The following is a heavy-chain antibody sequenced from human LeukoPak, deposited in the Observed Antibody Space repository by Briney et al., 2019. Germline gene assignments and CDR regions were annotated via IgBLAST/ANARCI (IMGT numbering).Heavy chain of an antibody. CDR1: GFTFSSYS. D-gene: IGHD2-8*01. J-gene: IGHJ4*02. V-gene: IGHV3-21*01. Sequence: GGSLRLSCAASGFTFSSYSVNWVRQAPGKGLEWVSSISSSSSYIYYADSVKGRFTISRDNAKNSLYLQMNSPRAEDTAVYYCASGMLYLFDYWGQGTLSPSPQ. CDR3: ASGMLYLFDY. CDR2: ISSSSSYI.